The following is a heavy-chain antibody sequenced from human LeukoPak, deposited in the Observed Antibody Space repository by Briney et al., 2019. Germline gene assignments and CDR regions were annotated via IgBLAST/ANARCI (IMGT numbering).Heavy chain of an antibody. D-gene: IGHD4-17*01. V-gene: IGHV1-46*01. CDR1: GYTFTSYY. J-gene: IGHJ2*01. Sequence: GASVKVSCKASGYTFTSYYMHWVRQAPGQGLEWMGIINPSGGSTSYAQKLQGRVTMTTDTSTSTAYTELRSLRSDDTAVYYCARVPPDYGTRYWYFDPWGRGTLVTVSS. CDR2: INPSGGST. CDR3: ARVPPDYGTRYWYFDP.